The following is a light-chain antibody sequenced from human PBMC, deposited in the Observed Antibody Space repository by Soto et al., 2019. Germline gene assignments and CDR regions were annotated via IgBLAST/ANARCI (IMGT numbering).Light chain of an antibody. J-gene: IGKJ4*01. CDR3: QQRSNWRGT. CDR2: DAS. Sequence: EIVLTQSPATLSLSPGERATLSCRASQSVSKYLAWYQQKPGQAPRLLIYDASNRATGIPARFSGSGSGTDFTLTISSLDAEDFAVYYCQQRSNWRGTFGGGTKVESK. V-gene: IGKV3-11*01. CDR1: QSVSKY.